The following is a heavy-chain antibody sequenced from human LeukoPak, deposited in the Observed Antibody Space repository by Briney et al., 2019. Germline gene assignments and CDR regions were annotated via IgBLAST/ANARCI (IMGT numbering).Heavy chain of an antibody. V-gene: IGHV4-61*01. Sequence: TSETLSLTCTVSGGSVSSGIYYWSWIRQPPGKGLELIGHIYYSGTTIYNPSLRGRVTISVDMSKNQFSLKLSSVTAADTAVYYCARNLVYNYGFDYWGQGTLVTVSS. CDR2: IYYSGTT. CDR3: ARNLVYNYGFDY. CDR1: GGSVSSGIYY. D-gene: IGHD5-18*01. J-gene: IGHJ4*02.